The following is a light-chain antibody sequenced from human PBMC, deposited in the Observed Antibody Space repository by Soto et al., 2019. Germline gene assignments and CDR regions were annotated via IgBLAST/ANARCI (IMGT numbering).Light chain of an antibody. V-gene: IGLV2-23*02. CDR3: CSYAGSSTFDVV. CDR1: SSDVGGYNY. J-gene: IGLJ2*01. CDR2: EVS. Sequence: QSVLTQPASVSGSLGQSITISCTGTSSDVGGYNYVSWYQQHPGKAPKLMIYEVSKRPSGVSNRFSGSKSGNTASLTISGLQAEDEADYYCCSYAGSSTFDVVFGGGTKLTVL.